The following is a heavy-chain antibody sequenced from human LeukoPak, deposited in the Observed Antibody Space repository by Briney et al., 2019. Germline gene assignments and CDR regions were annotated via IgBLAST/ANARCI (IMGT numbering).Heavy chain of an antibody. CDR3: AREGGYSQGSSDY. J-gene: IGHJ4*02. CDR2: ISAYNGNT. CDR1: RYTFTSYC. D-gene: IGHD5-12*01. V-gene: IGHV1-18*01. Sequence: ASVKVSRKASRYTFTSYCISWVRQAPGQGLEWMGWISAYNGNTNYAQKLQGRVTMTTDTSTNTAYMELRSVRSDDTAVYYCAREGGYSQGSSDYWGQGTLVTVSS.